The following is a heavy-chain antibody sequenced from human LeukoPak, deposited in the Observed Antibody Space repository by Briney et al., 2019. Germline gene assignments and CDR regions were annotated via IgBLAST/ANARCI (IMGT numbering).Heavy chain of an antibody. J-gene: IGHJ4*02. CDR1: GLNVKNNY. V-gene: IGHV3-53*01. Sequence: GGSLRLSCVTSGLNVKNNYMFWVRQSPVKGLEWVSIIYSGGNTFYADSVKGRFTISRDNSKNTLYLQMTSLKAEDTGVYYCAREFDYGTLPGPYWGSGTLVIVSS. CDR3: AREFDYGTLPGPY. D-gene: IGHD3-16*01. CDR2: IYSGGNT.